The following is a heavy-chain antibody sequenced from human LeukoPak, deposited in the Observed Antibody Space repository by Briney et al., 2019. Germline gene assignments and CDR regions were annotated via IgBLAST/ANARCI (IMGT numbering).Heavy chain of an antibody. J-gene: IGHJ4*02. Sequence: ASVKVSCKASGFTFTSYYMHWVRQAPGQGLEWMGIINPSGSYTSYAQKFQGRVTMTRDTSTSTVYMELSSLRSEDTAVYYCARDGYSAHDGLWGQGTLVTVSS. V-gene: IGHV1-46*01. CDR1: GFTFTSYY. D-gene: IGHD5-12*01. CDR2: INPSGSYT. CDR3: ARDGYSAHDGL.